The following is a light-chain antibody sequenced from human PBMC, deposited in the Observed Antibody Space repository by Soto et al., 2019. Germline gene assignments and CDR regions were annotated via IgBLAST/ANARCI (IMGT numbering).Light chain of an antibody. CDR3: SSYTSSSTLV. Sequence: QSALTQPASVSGSPVQSITISCTGTSSDVSGYNYVSWYQQHPGKEPKLMIYEVSNRPSGVSNRFSGSKSGNTASLTISGLQAEHEADYYCSSYTSSSTLVFGPGTKVTV. CDR1: SSDVSGYNY. CDR2: EVS. V-gene: IGLV2-14*01. J-gene: IGLJ1*01.